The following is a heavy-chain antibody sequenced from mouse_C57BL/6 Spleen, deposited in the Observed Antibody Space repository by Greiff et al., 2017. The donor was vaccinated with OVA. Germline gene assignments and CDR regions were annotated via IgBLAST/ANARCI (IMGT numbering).Heavy chain of an antibody. CDR3: ARGAGYYGYFDV. CDR1: GYTFTSYW. CDR2: IDPSDSYT. J-gene: IGHJ1*03. Sequence: VQLQQPGAELVMPGASVKLSCKASGYTFTSYWMHWVKQRPGQGLEWIGEIDPSDSYTNYNQKFKGKSTLTVDKSSSTAYMQLSSLTSEDSAVYYCARGAGYYGYFDVWGTGTTVTVAS. V-gene: IGHV1-69*01. D-gene: IGHD2-2*01.